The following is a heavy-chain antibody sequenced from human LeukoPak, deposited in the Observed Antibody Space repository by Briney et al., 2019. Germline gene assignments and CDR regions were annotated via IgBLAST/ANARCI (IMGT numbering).Heavy chain of an antibody. Sequence: RPGGSLRLSCAASGFTFSNYGMHWVRQAPGKGLEWVAFLQFDGTHKYYADSVKGRFTISRDNSKKTLYLQMNSLRAEDTAVYYCARDGGCTGGSCYRRFDYWGQGTLVTVSS. CDR3: ARDGGCTGGSCYRRFDY. J-gene: IGHJ4*02. V-gene: IGHV3-30*02. CDR1: GFTFSNYG. CDR2: LQFDGTHK. D-gene: IGHD2-15*01.